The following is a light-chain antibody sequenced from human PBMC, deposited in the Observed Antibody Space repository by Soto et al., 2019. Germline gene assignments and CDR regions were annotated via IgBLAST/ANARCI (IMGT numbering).Light chain of an antibody. CDR2: EVS. J-gene: IGLJ2*01. Sequence: QSALTQPASVSGSPGQSITISCTGTSSDVGGYNYASWYQQHPGKAPKLMIYEVSNRPSGVSNRFSGSKSGNTASLTISGLQAEDEADYYCSSYTSSILVFGGGTKLTVL. CDR1: SSDVGGYNY. V-gene: IGLV2-14*01. CDR3: SSYTSSILV.